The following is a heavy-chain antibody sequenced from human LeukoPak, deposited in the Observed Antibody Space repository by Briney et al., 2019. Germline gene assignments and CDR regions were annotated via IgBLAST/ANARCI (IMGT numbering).Heavy chain of an antibody. CDR2: IYPGDSDT. CDR1: GYSFTSYR. Sequence: GESLKISCKGPGYSFTSYRIGWLRQKPGKGLEWMGIIYPGDSDTRYSPSFQGQVTISADKSISTAYLQWSSLKASDTAMYYCARQDGSGSYWSSDYWGQGTLVTVSS. J-gene: IGHJ4*02. V-gene: IGHV5-51*01. D-gene: IGHD3-10*01. CDR3: ARQDGSGSYWSSDY.